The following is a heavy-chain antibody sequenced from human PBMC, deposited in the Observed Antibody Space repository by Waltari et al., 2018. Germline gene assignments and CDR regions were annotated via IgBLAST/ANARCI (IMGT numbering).Heavy chain of an antibody. D-gene: IGHD3-10*01. Sequence: QVQLVESGGGVVQPGRSLRLSCGASGFTFSTYGMHWVRQAPGKGLEWVAVIWYDGNKKYYGDSGKGRFTISRDNSKNTLSLQMNSLRVDDTAVYYCARDNRHYYGSGSFPFDYWGQGTLVTVSS. J-gene: IGHJ4*02. CDR3: ARDNRHYYGSGSFPFDY. CDR1: GFTFSTYG. V-gene: IGHV3-33*01. CDR2: IWYDGNKK.